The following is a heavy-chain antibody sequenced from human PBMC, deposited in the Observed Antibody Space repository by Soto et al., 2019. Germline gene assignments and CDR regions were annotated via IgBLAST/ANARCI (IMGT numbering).Heavy chain of an antibody. V-gene: IGHV3-48*01. D-gene: IGHD1-26*01. Sequence: GGSLRLSCAASGFSFSSYSMNWVRQAPGKGLEWVSYISTSSSTIYYADSVKGRFTISRDDAKSSLYLQMNSLRAEDTAVYYCARERVGGGSYTILFDYWGQGTLVTVSS. CDR2: ISTSSSTI. CDR1: GFSFSSYS. CDR3: ARERVGGGSYTILFDY. J-gene: IGHJ4*02.